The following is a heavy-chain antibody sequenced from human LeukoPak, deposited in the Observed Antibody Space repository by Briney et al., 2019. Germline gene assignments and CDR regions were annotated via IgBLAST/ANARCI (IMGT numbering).Heavy chain of an antibody. CDR2: ISYDGSNK. J-gene: IGHJ4*02. Sequence: GGSLRLSCAASGFTFSSYAMHWVRQAPGKGLEWVAVISYDGSNKYYADSVKGRFTIPRDNSKNMLYLQMNSLRAEDTAVYYCARDGPDSSGYSPFDYWGQGTLVTVSS. CDR1: GFTFSSYA. D-gene: IGHD3-22*01. CDR3: ARDGPDSSGYSPFDY. V-gene: IGHV3-30-3*01.